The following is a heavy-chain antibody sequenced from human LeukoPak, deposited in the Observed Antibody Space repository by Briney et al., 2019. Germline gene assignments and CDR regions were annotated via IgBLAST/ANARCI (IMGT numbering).Heavy chain of an antibody. J-gene: IGHJ4*02. CDR1: GFTFSDYY. CDR2: ITSNGSTI. D-gene: IGHD5-18*01. V-gene: IGHV3-11*01. Sequence: GGSLRLSCAASGFTFSDYYMSWIRQAPGKGLEWASYITSNGSTIYYADSVKGRFTISRDNAKNSLYLQMNSLRAEDTAVYYCARDPDTANHFDYWGQGTLVTVCS. CDR3: ARDPDTANHFDY.